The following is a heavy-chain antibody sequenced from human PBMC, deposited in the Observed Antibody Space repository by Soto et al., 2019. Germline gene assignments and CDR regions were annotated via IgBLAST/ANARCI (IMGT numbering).Heavy chain of an antibody. D-gene: IGHD3-22*01. CDR1: GGTFSSYT. J-gene: IGHJ4*02. CDR2: IIPILGIA. CDR3: AGDRSDSSGYYYSYYFDY. V-gene: IGHV1-69*08. Sequence: QVQLVQSGAEVKKPGSSVKVSCKASGGTFSSYTISWVRQAPGQGLEWMGRIIPILGIANYAQKFQGRVTITADKSTSTAYMELSSLRSEDTAGYYCAGDRSDSSGYYYSYYFDYWGQGTLVTVSS.